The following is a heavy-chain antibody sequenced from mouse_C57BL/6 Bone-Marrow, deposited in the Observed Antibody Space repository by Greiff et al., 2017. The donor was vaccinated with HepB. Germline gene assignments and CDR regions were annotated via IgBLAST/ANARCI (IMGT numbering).Heavy chain of an antibody. CDR1: GYTFTSYW. CDR3: ARTDYYGSSPAWFAY. CDR2: IYPGSGST. Sequence: VQLQQSGAELVKPGASVKMSCKASGYTFTSYWITWVKQRPGQGLEWIGDIYPGSGSTNYNEKLKSKATLTVDTSSSTAYMQLSSLTSEDSAVYYCARTDYYGSSPAWFAYWGQGTLVTVSA. J-gene: IGHJ3*01. D-gene: IGHD1-1*01. V-gene: IGHV1-55*01.